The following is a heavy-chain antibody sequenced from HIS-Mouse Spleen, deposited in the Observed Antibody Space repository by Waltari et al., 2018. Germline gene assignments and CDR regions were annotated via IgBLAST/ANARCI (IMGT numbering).Heavy chain of an antibody. CDR3: ARDGGWGGMDV. Sequence: HWVRQAPGKGLVWVSRINSDGSSTSYADSVKGRFTISRDNAKNTLYLQMNSLRAEDTAVYYCARDGGWGGMDVWGQGTTVTVSS. V-gene: IGHV3-74*01. D-gene: IGHD2-15*01. J-gene: IGHJ6*02. CDR2: INSDGSST.